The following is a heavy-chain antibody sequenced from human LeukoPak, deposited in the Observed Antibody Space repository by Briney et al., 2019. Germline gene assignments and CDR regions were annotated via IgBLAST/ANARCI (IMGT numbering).Heavy chain of an antibody. V-gene: IGHV3-21*04. CDR2: ISSSSTYI. D-gene: IGHD4/OR15-4a*01. CDR3: ARRANDAFDI. Sequence: GGSLRLSCAASGFTFSSYTMNWVRQAPGKGLEWVSSISSSSTYIYYADSVKGRFTISRDNSKNTLYLQMNSLRAEDTAVYYCARRANDAFDIWGQGTMVTVSS. J-gene: IGHJ3*02. CDR1: GFTFSSYT.